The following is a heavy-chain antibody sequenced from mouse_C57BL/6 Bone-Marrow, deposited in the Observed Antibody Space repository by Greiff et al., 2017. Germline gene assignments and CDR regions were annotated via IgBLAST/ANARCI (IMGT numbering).Heavy chain of an antibody. D-gene: IGHD2-5*01. J-gene: IGHJ3*01. V-gene: IGHV1-69*01. CDR1: GYTFTSYW. CDR2: IDPSDSYT. Sequence: QVQLQQPGAELVMPGASVKLSCKASGYTFTSYWMHWVKQRPGQGLEWIGEIDPSDSYTNYNQKFKDKYTLTVDKSSSTSYVQLSSLTSKDSAVYYCARRGYSNYCFAYWGQGTLVTVSA. CDR3: ARRGYSNYCFAY.